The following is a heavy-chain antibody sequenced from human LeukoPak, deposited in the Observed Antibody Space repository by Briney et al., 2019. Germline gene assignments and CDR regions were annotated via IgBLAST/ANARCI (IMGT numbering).Heavy chain of an antibody. CDR1: GDSFKNYA. Sequence: SVKVSCKASGDSFKNYAVSWVRQAPGQGFEWMGGILTVFGTTNYEQKFQDRLTITTDESTTTAYMELNSLTSDDTAVYYCARSKSVTYGFDYWGQGTLVVVSS. D-gene: IGHD4-17*01. CDR2: ILTVFGTT. CDR3: ARSKSVTYGFDY. V-gene: IGHV1-69*05. J-gene: IGHJ4*02.